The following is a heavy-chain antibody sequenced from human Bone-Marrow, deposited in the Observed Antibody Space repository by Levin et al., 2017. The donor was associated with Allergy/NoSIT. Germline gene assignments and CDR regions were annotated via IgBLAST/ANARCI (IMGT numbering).Heavy chain of an antibody. V-gene: IGHV4-39*07. CDR3: ATTLAARRFDY. CDR2: IYYSGST. Sequence: SETLSLTCTVSGGSISSSSYYWGWIRQPPGKGLEWIGSIYYSGSTYYNPSLKSRVTISVDTSKNQFSLKLSSVTAADTAVYFCATTLAARRFDYWGQGILVTVSS. CDR1: GGSISSSSYY. D-gene: IGHD2/OR15-2a*01. J-gene: IGHJ4*02.